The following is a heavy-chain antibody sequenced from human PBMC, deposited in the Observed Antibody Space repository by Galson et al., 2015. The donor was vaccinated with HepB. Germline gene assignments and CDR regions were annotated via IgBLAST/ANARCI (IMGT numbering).Heavy chain of an antibody. Sequence: SLRLSCAASGFTFSSYAMHWVRQAPGKGLEWVAVISYDGSNKYYADSVKGRFTISRDNSKNTLYLQMNSLRAEDTAVYYCARDRLVRGVTFWYFDYWGQGTLVTVSS. J-gene: IGHJ4*02. D-gene: IGHD3-10*01. CDR3: ARDRLVRGVTFWYFDY. CDR2: ISYDGSNK. CDR1: GFTFSSYA. V-gene: IGHV3-30-3*01.